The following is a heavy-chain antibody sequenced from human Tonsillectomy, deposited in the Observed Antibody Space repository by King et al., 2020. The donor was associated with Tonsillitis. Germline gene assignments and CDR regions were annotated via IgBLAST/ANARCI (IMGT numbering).Heavy chain of an antibody. J-gene: IGHJ5*02. CDR3: ARGLGVHCRGETCNVPT. V-gene: IGHV3-30*03. Sequence: VQLVESGGGVVQPGRSLRLSCAVSGFTFSTYGIHWVRQAPGKGLEWVAFISKDGSTKYYADSAKGRFTSSRDNSKNTVYLQMDNLRIEDAAVYYCARGLGVHCRGETCNVPTWGQGTMVTVSS. D-gene: IGHD2-15*01. CDR1: GFTFSTYG. CDR2: ISKDGSTK.